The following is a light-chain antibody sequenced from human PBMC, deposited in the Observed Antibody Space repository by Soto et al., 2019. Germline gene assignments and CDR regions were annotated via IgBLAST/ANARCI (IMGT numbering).Light chain of an antibody. CDR1: QPINNR. CDR3: QHYDSYPLT. CDR2: RAS. J-gene: IGKJ4*01. V-gene: IGKV1-16*01. Sequence: DIQMTQSPSSLSASVGDRVTITCRASQPINNRLAWFQQKPGKAPKSLIYRASYLQSGVPSRFSGSGSGTLFTLAINNLQPEDFGTYYCQHYDSYPLTFGGGTKVEIK.